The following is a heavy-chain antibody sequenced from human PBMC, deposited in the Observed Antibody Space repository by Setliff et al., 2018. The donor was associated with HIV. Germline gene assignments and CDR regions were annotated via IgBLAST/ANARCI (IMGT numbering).Heavy chain of an antibody. CDR1: GYSISSGHY. V-gene: IGHV4-38-2*01. CDR2: IYHSGTT. Sequence: LSLTCAVSGYSISSGHYWGWIRQPPGKGLEWIGSIYHSGTTYDNPSLKSRVTISVDTSKDQFSLKLSSVTAADTAVYYCARHGAYEAYYDYMDVWGKGTTVTVSS. J-gene: IGHJ6*03. D-gene: IGHD5-12*01. CDR3: ARHGAYEAYYDYMDV.